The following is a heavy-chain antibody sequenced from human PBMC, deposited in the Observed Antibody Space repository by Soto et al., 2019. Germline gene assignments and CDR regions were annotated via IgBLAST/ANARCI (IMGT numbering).Heavy chain of an antibody. Sequence: HVQLVQSGAEVKKPGASMKVSCKTPGYSFTRSNRHWGRQARGQRLEWMAWINVGNVNTRYSQKFQDRLTLTRDTPGNTAFLEPNSIISEDTAVYYCATPQGYDVGLDSWGKGTLVTVSS. V-gene: IGHV1-3*01. CDR3: ATPQGYDVGLDS. CDR2: INVGNVNT. CDR1: GYSFTRSN. J-gene: IGHJ4*02. D-gene: IGHD3-22*01.